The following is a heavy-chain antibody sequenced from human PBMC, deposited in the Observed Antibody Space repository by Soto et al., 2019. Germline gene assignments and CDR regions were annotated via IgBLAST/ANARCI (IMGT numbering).Heavy chain of an antibody. J-gene: IGHJ5*02. Sequence: ASVKVSCKASGYTFTSYGISWVRQAPGQRLEWMGWINAGNGNTKYSQKFQGRVTITRDTSASTAYMELSSLRPEDTAVYYCAREDIVAWGQGTLVTVSS. D-gene: IGHD2-15*01. CDR1: GYTFTSYG. V-gene: IGHV1-3*01. CDR3: AREDIVA. CDR2: INAGNGNT.